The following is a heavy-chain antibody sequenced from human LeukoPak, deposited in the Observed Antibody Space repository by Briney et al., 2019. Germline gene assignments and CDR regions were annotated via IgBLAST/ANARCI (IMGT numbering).Heavy chain of an antibody. Sequence: PGGSLRLSCAASGFTVSSNYMSWVRQAPGKGLEWVSVIYSGGSTYYADSVKGRFTISRDNSKNTLYLQMNSLRAEDTAVYYCARGPPGGTSYGSGNLYYYYYMDVWGKGTTVTVSS. J-gene: IGHJ6*03. D-gene: IGHD3-10*01. V-gene: IGHV3-53*01. CDR1: GFTVSSNY. CDR3: ARGPPGGTSYGSGNLYYYYYMDV. CDR2: IYSGGST.